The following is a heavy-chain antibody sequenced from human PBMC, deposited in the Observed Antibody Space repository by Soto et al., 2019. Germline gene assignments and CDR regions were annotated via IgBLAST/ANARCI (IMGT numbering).Heavy chain of an antibody. CDR2: IYTRGYT. J-gene: IGHJ5*02. Sequence: QVQLQESGPGLVKPSETLSLTCTFPGGSISTYYWNWIRQPAGERLEWIGRIYTRGYTKYKTSLKSRVTMSLDTSQRQFSLELASVTAADTAVYYCARETVAGTDNWFDTWGQGIQVMVSS. V-gene: IGHV4-4*07. CDR1: GGSISTYY. CDR3: ARETVAGTDNWFDT. D-gene: IGHD6-19*01.